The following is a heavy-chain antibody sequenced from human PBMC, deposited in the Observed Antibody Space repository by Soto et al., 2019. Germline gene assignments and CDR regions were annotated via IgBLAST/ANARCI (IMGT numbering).Heavy chain of an antibody. Sequence: QVQLVQSGAEVKKPGSSVKVSCKASGGTFSSYAISWVRQAPGQGLEWMGGIIPIFGTANYAQKFQGRVTITADEATSTAYMELSSLRSEDTAVYYCAREKGIAGAGTSAIDYWGQGTLVTVSS. D-gene: IGHD6-19*01. V-gene: IGHV1-69*01. CDR2: IIPIFGTA. J-gene: IGHJ4*02. CDR1: GGTFSSYA. CDR3: AREKGIAGAGTSAIDY.